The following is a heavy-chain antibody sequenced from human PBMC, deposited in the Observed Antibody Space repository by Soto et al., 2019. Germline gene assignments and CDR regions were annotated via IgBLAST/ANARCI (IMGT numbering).Heavy chain of an antibody. V-gene: IGHV1-69*01. CDR3: ATELGENPASPFDA. D-gene: IGHD3-10*01. CDR2: IIPLFGTA. CDR1: GVPSSGGP. Sequence: QVKLVQPGADVKNPGPPVKAPCQASGVPSSGGPLGWGHRAPGQGLEWVGGIIPLFGTASYAQKFQGRVTITADESTSTVYMELSSLRSDDTAVYFCATELGENPASPFDAWGQGTLVTVSS. J-gene: IGHJ4*02.